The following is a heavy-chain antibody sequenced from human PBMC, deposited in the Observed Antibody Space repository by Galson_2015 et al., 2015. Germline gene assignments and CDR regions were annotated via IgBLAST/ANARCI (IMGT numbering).Heavy chain of an antibody. D-gene: IGHD4-17*01. CDR1: GGTFSSYA. CDR3: ARPRAELYSLPVTRFDY. V-gene: IGHV1-69*13. CDR2: IIPIFGTA. Sequence: SVKVSCKASGGTFSSYAISWVRQAPGQGLEWMGGIIPIFGTANYAQKFQGRVTITADESTSTAYMELSSLRSEDTAVYYCARPRAELYSLPVTRFDYWGQGTLVTVSS. J-gene: IGHJ4*02.